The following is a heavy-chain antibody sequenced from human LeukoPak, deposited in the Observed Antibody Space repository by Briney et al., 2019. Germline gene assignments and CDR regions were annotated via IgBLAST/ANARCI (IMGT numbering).Heavy chain of an antibody. Sequence: GESLKISCKGSGYSFSNYWIAWVRQASGKGLEWVGHIRSKANNYATAYAASVKGRFTISRDDSKNTAYLQMNSLKTEDTAVYYCKTGGITMREEPFDYWGQGTLVTVSS. V-gene: IGHV3-73*01. D-gene: IGHD1-14*01. J-gene: IGHJ4*02. CDR2: IRSKANNYAT. CDR1: GYSFSNYW. CDR3: KTGGITMREEPFDY.